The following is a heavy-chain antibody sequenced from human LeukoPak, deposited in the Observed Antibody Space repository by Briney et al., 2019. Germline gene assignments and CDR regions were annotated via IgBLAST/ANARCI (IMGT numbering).Heavy chain of an antibody. CDR2: ISGNNENA. CDR3: ASGSEPYYYYYMDV. V-gene: IGHV1-18*01. Sequence: ASVKVSCKASGYTFTSYGISWVRQAPGQGLEWMGWISGNNENADYAQKFQGRVTLTTDTSTSTAYMELSGLRADDTAVYYCASGSEPYYYYYMDVWGKGTTVTISS. J-gene: IGHJ6*03. D-gene: IGHD3-10*01. CDR1: GYTFTSYG.